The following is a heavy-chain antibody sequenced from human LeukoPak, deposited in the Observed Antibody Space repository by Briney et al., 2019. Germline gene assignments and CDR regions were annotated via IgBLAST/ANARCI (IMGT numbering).Heavy chain of an antibody. D-gene: IGHD6-19*01. CDR2: IHGSDDVGT. CDR1: GFTFNNYA. J-gene: IGHJ3*02. V-gene: IGHV3-23*01. Sequence: PGGSLRLSCAASGFTFNNYAMSWVRQAPGKGLEWVSSIHGSDDVGTYYADSVRGRFTISRDNSKDTLYLQMNSLRAEDTAVYYCARSYSSAWDDAFDIWGQGTMVTVSS. CDR3: ARSYSSAWDDAFDI.